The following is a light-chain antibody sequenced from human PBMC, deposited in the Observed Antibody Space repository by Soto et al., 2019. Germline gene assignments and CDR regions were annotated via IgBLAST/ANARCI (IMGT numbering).Light chain of an antibody. CDR3: CAYAGSSTWV. J-gene: IGLJ3*02. Sequence: QSALTQPASVSGSPGQSITISCTGTSRDVGSYNFVSWYQQHPGKAPKLMIYEGSKRPSGVSNRFSGSKSGNTASLTISGLQAEDEDDYYCCAYAGSSTWVFGGGTKLTVL. CDR1: SRDVGSYNF. CDR2: EGS. V-gene: IGLV2-23*01.